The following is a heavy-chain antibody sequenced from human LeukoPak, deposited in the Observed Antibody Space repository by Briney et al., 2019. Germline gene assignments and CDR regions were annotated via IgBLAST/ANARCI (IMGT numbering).Heavy chain of an antibody. J-gene: IGHJ5*02. Sequence: GALRLSCAASGFTFSSYEMNWVRQPPRKGLEWNGEIYHSGSTSYNPSLKSRVTISVDKSKNQFSLKLSSVTAADTAVYYCARGPSYDFWSVGNWFDPWGQGTLVTVSS. CDR2: IYHSGST. V-gene: IGHV4-4*02. CDR3: ARGPSYDFWSVGNWFDP. CDR1: GFTFSSYEM. D-gene: IGHD3-3*01.